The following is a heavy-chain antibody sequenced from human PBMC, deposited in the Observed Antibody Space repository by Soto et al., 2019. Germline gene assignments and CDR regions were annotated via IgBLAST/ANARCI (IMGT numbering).Heavy chain of an antibody. D-gene: IGHD3-16*01. Sequence: QVQLVESGGGVVEPGRSLRLSCAASGFTFSSYAMHWVRQAPGKGLEWVAVISHDGSITYYSDSVKGRFTMSRDNSNNTLFLQMSRLRSEDTAIDYCAKDEYWESHFYYFMDLWGRGTTVTFSS. J-gene: IGHJ6*03. CDR1: GFTFSSYA. V-gene: IGHV3-30*15. CDR3: AKDEYWESHFYYFMDL. CDR2: ISHDGSIT.